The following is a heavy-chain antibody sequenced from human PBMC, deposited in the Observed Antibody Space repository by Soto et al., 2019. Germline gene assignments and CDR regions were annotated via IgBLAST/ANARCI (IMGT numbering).Heavy chain of an antibody. CDR3: AKDREYSGYGYYFDS. D-gene: IGHD5-12*01. V-gene: IGHV3-23*01. CDR2: ISGSAGTT. Sequence: GGSLRLSCAASGFTFSSYAMSWVRQSPGEGLEWVSGISGSAGTTYYADSVKGRFTISIDNSKNTLYLQMSSLRAEDTAVYYCAKDREYSGYGYYFDSWGQGTLVTVSS. CDR1: GFTFSSYA. J-gene: IGHJ4*02.